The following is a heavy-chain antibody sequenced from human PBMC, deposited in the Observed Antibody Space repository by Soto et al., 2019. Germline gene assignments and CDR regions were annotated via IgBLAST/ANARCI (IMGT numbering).Heavy chain of an antibody. J-gene: IGHJ4*02. Sequence: GGSLRLSCAASGFTFSNYWMTWVRQAPGKGLEWVANIKEDGSEKHYVDSVKGRFTISRDNAKNSLYLQMNSLRVEDTAVYFCTSAESPGMSYFFDSWGQGVLVTVSS. V-gene: IGHV3-7*01. CDR1: GFTFSNYW. CDR2: IKEDGSEK. CDR3: TSAESPGMSYFFDS.